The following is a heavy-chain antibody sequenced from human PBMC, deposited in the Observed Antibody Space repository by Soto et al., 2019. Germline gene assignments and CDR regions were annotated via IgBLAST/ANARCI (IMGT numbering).Heavy chain of an antibody. CDR1: GYTFTSYG. V-gene: IGHV1-18*01. Sequence: QVHLVQSGAEVKKPGASVKVACKCSGYTFTSYGITWVRQAPGQGLEWMGWISAHNGNTNYAQKLQGRVTVTRDTSTSTAYMELRSRSSDDTAVYDWARGRYGDYWGQGDLVNVSS. D-gene: IGHD1-1*01. CDR2: ISAHNGNT. CDR3: ARGRYGDY. J-gene: IGHJ4*02.